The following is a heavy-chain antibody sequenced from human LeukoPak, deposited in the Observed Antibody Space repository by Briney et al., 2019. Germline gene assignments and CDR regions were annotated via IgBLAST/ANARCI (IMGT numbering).Heavy chain of an antibody. CDR2: IHPEDSYA. V-gene: IGHV5-51*01. CDR1: GYVFIRHW. J-gene: IGHJ6*03. Sequence: GESLKISCKTSGYVFIRHWIGWVRQVPGKGLEWMGVIHPEDSYARYNPAFEGQVTLSVDESTNTAHLQLSSLKASDTAIYYCARQNHYYYYMDVWGRGTTVLVSS. CDR3: ARQNHYYYYMDV.